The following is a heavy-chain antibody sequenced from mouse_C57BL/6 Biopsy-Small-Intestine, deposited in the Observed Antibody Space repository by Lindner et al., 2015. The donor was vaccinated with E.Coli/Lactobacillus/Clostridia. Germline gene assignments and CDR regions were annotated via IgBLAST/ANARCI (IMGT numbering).Heavy chain of an antibody. CDR3: TTGTVVATTSYWYFDV. V-gene: IGHV14-4*01. Sequence: VQLQESGAELVRPGASVKLSCTASGFNIKDDYMHWVKQRPEQGLERIGWIDPENGDTEYASKFQGKATITADXSSNTAYLQLSSLTSEDTAVYYCTTGTVVATTSYWYFDVWGTGTTVTVSS. D-gene: IGHD1-1*01. CDR2: IDPENGDT. CDR1: GFNIKDDY. J-gene: IGHJ1*03.